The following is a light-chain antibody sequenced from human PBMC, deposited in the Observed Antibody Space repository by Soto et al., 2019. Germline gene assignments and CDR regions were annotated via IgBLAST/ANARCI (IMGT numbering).Light chain of an antibody. CDR1: QSISSY. CDR3: QQRLSWPPIT. CDR2: DAS. Sequence: VLTQSPATLSLSPGERATLSCRASQSISSYLAWYQQKPGQAPRLLIYDASNRATGIPARFSGSGSGTDFTLTISSLEPEDFALYYCQQRLSWPPITFGQGTRLEIK. V-gene: IGKV3-11*01. J-gene: IGKJ5*01.